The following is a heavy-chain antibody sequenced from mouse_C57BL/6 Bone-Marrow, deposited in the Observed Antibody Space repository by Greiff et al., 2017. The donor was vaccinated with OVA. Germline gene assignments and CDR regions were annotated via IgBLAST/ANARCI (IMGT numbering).Heavy chain of an antibody. CDR3: ARVGRFAY. Sequence: EVQLQQSGPGLVKPSQSLSLTCSVTGYSITSGYYWNWIRQFPGNKLEWMGYISYDGSNNYNPSLKNRISITRDTSKNQFFLKLNSVTTEDTATYYGARVGRFAYWGQGTLVTVSA. CDR2: ISYDGSN. V-gene: IGHV3-6*01. CDR1: GYSITSGYY. J-gene: IGHJ3*01.